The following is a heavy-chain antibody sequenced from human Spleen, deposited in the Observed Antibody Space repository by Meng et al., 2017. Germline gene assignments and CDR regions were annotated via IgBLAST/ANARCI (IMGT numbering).Heavy chain of an antibody. CDR1: GFSFADAW. Sequence: GGSLRLSCAASGFSFADAWMSWVRQAPGKGLEWVGRIRSQADGGSTEYPAPVKGRFTISRDDSNNTLYLKMNSLKTAGTAVYYCTTEGYGYSAFRCYFDYWGQGTLVTVSS. D-gene: IGHD5-12*01. CDR3: TTEGYGYSAFRCYFDY. CDR2: IRSQADGGST. J-gene: IGHJ4*02. V-gene: IGHV3-15*01.